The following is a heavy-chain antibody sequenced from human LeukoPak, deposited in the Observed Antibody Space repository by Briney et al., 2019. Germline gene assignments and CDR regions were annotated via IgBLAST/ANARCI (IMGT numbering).Heavy chain of an antibody. Sequence: SETLSLTCAVYGVSFSGYYWSWIRQPPGKGLEWIGYIYYSGNTNYNPSLKSRVTISVDTCKNQFSLKLSSVTAADTAVYYCARVYGSGSYSVDYWGQGTLVTVSS. J-gene: IGHJ4*02. CDR1: GVSFSGYY. V-gene: IGHV4-59*01. D-gene: IGHD3-10*01. CDR2: IYYSGNT. CDR3: ARVYGSGSYSVDY.